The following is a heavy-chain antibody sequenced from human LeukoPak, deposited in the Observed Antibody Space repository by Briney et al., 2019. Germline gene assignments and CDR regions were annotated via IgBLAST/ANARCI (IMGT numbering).Heavy chain of an antibody. D-gene: IGHD6-19*01. CDR2: ISGSGGST. CDR3: ARDVLWAVEYFDY. J-gene: IGHJ4*02. Sequence: GGSLRLSCAASGFTFSSYAMSWVRQAPGKGLEWVSAISGSGGSTYYADSVKGRFTISRDNAKNSLYLQMNSLRDEDTAVYYCARDVLWAVEYFDYWGQGTLVTVSS. V-gene: IGHV3-23*01. CDR1: GFTFSSYA.